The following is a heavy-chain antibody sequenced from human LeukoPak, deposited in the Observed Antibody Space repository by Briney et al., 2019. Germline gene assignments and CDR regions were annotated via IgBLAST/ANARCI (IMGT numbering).Heavy chain of an antibody. Sequence: SQTLSLTCAISGDSVSRNSAAWNWIRQSPSLGLDWLGRTYYRSKWYNDDAVPVKSRLSINPATSKNQFSLQLDSVTPEDTAVYYCARTEDHFDYWGQGTLVTVSS. CDR1: GDSVSRNSAA. D-gene: IGHD2-15*01. CDR3: ARTEDHFDY. CDR2: TYYRSKWYN. V-gene: IGHV6-1*01. J-gene: IGHJ4*02.